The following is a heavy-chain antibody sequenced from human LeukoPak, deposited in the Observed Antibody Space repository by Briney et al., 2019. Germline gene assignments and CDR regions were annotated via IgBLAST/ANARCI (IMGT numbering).Heavy chain of an antibody. Sequence: ETGGSLRLSCAASGFTFSSYAMSWVRQAPGKGLEWVSAISGSGGSTYYADSVKGRFTISRDNSKNTLYLQMNSLRAEDTAVYYCAKVGYSYGYPPDYWGQGTLVTVSS. CDR1: GFTFSSYA. V-gene: IGHV3-23*01. CDR3: AKVGYSYGYPPDY. D-gene: IGHD5-18*01. J-gene: IGHJ4*02. CDR2: ISGSGGST.